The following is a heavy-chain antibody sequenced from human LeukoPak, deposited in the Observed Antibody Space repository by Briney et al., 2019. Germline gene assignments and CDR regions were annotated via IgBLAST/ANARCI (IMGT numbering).Heavy chain of an antibody. D-gene: IGHD3-10*01. V-gene: IGHV4-34*01. J-gene: IGHJ5*02. CDR1: XGSFXGYX. CDR2: INHSGST. CDR3: ARGRYYYGYPGWFDP. Sequence: XXGSFXGYXWSXIRQPPGKGLEWIGXINHSGSTNYNPSLTSRVTISVDTSKNQFSLKLSSVTAADTAVYYCARGRYYYGYPGWFDPWGQGTLVTVSS.